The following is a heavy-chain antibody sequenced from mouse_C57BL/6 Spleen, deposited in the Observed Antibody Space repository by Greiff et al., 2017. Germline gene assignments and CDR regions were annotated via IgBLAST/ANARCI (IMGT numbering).Heavy chain of an antibody. Sequence: QVQLQQSGAELVRPGASVTLSCKASGYTFTDYEMHWVKQTPVHGLEWIGAIDPETGGTAYNQKFKGKAIMTADKSSSTAYMELRSLTSEDSAVYYCTRYDWERGTWFAYWGQGTLVTVSA. CDR3: TRYDWERGTWFAY. J-gene: IGHJ3*01. D-gene: IGHD2-12*01. CDR1: GYTFTDYE. CDR2: IDPETGGT. V-gene: IGHV1-15*01.